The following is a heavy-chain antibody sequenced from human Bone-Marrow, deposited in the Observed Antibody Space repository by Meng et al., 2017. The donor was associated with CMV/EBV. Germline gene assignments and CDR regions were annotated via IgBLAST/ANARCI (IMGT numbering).Heavy chain of an antibody. J-gene: IGHJ6*02. V-gene: IGHV3-30-3*01. CDR2: ISYDGSNK. Sequence: GESLKISCAASGFTFSSYAMHWVRQAPGKGLEWVAVISYDGSNKYYADSVKGRFTISRDNSKNTLYLQMNSLRAEETAVYYCARYSGYGGHYYYYDGMDVWGQGTTVTVSS. D-gene: IGHD5-12*01. CDR3: ARYSGYGGHYYYYDGMDV. CDR1: GFTFSSYA.